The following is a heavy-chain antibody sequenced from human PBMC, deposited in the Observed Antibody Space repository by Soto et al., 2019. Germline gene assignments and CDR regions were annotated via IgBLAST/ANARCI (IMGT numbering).Heavy chain of an antibody. J-gene: IGHJ6*02. CDR1: GGSISSHY. Sequence: SETLSLTCTVSGGSISSHYWSWVRQAPGKGLEWIGHIYYRGSTTYNPSLRSRSTMSVDTSNNQFSLKLNSVTTADTAVYYCARDGREASGMDVWGQGTKVTVSS. CDR3: ARDGREASGMDV. CDR2: IYYRGST. D-gene: IGHD1-26*01. V-gene: IGHV4-59*11.